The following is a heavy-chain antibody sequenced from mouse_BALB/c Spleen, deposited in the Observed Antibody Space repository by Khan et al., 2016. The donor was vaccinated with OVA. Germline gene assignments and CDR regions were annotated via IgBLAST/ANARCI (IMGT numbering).Heavy chain of an antibody. CDR2: INPGNGGT. V-gene: IGHV1S81*02. CDR3: TRNYGYDDFDY. J-gene: IGHJ2*01. Sequence: QVQLQQSGAELVKPGASVKLSCKASGYTLTRYYMYWVKQRPGQGLEWIGGINPGNGGTNLNEKFKNKATLTVDKSSTTVYMQLSSLTSEDSAVYYCTRNYGYDDFDYWGQGTTLTVSS. D-gene: IGHD1-2*01. CDR1: GYTLTRYY.